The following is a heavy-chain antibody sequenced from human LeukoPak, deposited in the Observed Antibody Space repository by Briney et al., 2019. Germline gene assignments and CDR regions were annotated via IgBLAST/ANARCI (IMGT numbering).Heavy chain of an antibody. Sequence: SETLSLTCTVSGGSLSSYYWSWTRQPPGKGLEWIGYIYSSGSTNYNPSLKSRVTLSVDTSKNQFSLKLSSVTAADTAVYYCARDTQAGDDYGGNSAFDIWGQGTMVTVSS. CDR2: IYSSGST. CDR1: GGSLSSYY. CDR3: ARDTQAGDDYGGNSAFDI. V-gene: IGHV4-59*01. D-gene: IGHD4-23*01. J-gene: IGHJ3*02.